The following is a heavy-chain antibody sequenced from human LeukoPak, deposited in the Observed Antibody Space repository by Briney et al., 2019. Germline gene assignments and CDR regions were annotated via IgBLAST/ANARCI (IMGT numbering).Heavy chain of an antibody. J-gene: IGHJ4*02. V-gene: IGHV3-23*01. CDR3: TRDEVGATTEFDS. Sequence: GGSLRLSCAASGFTFITYDMNWVRQAPGKGLEWVSAISGSGGGTYYADSVKGRFTISRDNSKNTLYLQMNSLRAEDTAVYYCTRDEVGATTEFDSWGQGILVTVSS. D-gene: IGHD1-26*01. CDR2: ISGSGGGT. CDR1: GFTFITYD.